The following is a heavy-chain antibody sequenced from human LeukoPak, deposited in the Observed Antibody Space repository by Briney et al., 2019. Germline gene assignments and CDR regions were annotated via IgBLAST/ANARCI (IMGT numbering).Heavy chain of an antibody. D-gene: IGHD5-18*01. J-gene: IGHJ4*02. CDR1: GGTFSSYA. CDR2: IIPILGIA. CDR3: ARDTGYSYGHDHDY. V-gene: IGHV1-69*04. Sequence: GASAKVSCKASGGTFSSYAISWVRQAPGQGLEWMGRIIPILGIANYAQKFQGRVTITADKSTSTAYMELSSLRSEDTAVYYCARDTGYSYGHDHDYWGQGTLVTVSS.